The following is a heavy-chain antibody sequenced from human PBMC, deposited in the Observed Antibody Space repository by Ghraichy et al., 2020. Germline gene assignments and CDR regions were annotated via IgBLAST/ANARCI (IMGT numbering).Heavy chain of an antibody. J-gene: IGHJ4*02. CDR1: GFTFSSYW. D-gene: IGHD1-26*01. CDR2: INSDGSST. Sequence: GGSLRLSCAASGFTFSSYWMHWVRQAPGKGLVWVSRINSDGSSTNYADSVKGRFTISRDNAKNTLYLQMNSLRAEDTAVYYCARAGGGSASSRAFDNWGQGTLVTVSS. CDR3: ARAGGGSASSRAFDN. V-gene: IGHV3-74*01.